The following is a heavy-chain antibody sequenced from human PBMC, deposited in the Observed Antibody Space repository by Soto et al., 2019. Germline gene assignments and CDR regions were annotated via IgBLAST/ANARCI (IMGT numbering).Heavy chain of an antibody. D-gene: IGHD2-2*01. CDR3: ATLYQRTLFSFEY. J-gene: IGHJ4*02. V-gene: IGHV4-39*01. CDR1: GGSISSSSYY. CDR2: IYYSGST. Sequence: SETLSLTCTVSGGSISSSSYYWGWIRQPPGKGLEWIGSIYYSGSTYYNPSLKSRVTISVDTSKNQFSLKLSSVTAADTAVYYCATLYQRTLFSFEYWGQGTLVTVSS.